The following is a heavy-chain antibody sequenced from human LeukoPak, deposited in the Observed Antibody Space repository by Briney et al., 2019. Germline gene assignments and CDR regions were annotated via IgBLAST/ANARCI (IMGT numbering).Heavy chain of an antibody. Sequence: GGSLRLSCAASGFTFSDYYMSWIRQAPGRGLEWVSYISSSGSTIYYADSVKGRFTISRDNAKNSLYLQMNSLRAEDTAVYYCAREVTRPYYFDYWGQGTLVTVSS. J-gene: IGHJ4*02. V-gene: IGHV3-11*01. CDR3: AREVTRPYYFDY. CDR1: GFTFSDYY. CDR2: ISSSGSTI.